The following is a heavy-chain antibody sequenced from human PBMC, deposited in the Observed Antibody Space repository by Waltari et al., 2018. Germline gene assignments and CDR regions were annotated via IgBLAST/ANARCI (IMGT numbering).Heavy chain of an antibody. CDR3: AKAGGIAAAEFQFDF. CDR2: ISGPALTT. Sequence: EVQLLESGGGLVQPGGSLRPSCAASGFTFISYAMTWVRQAPGKGLEWVSSISGPALTTFYADSVKGRFSVSRDNSKNTLYLQINGLRADDTAVYYCAKAGGIAAAEFQFDFWGRGTLVTVSS. V-gene: IGHV3-23*01. J-gene: IGHJ4*02. CDR1: GFTFISYA. D-gene: IGHD6-13*01.